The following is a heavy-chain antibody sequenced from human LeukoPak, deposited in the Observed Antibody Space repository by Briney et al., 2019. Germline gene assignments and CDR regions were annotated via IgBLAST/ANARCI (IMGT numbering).Heavy chain of an antibody. CDR1: GGTFSSYA. CDR3: ARINGYSSGWSADPDFDY. Sequence: VKVSCKASGGTFSSYAISWVRQAPGQGLEWMGGIIPIFGTANYAQKFQGRVTITADESTSTAYMELSSLRSEDTAVYYCARINGYSSGWSADPDFDYWGQGTLVTVSS. J-gene: IGHJ4*02. CDR2: IIPIFGTA. D-gene: IGHD6-19*01. V-gene: IGHV1-69*01.